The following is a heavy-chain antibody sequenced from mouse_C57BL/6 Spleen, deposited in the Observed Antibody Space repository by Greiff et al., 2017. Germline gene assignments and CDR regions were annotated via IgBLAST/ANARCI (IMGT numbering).Heavy chain of an antibody. D-gene: IGHD1-1*01. CDR1: GYTFTSYG. J-gene: IGHJ4*01. V-gene: IGHV1-81*01. CDR2: IYPRSGNT. Sequence: VQLQQSGAELARPGASVKLSCKASGYTFTSYGISWVKQRTGQGLEWIGEIYPRSGNTYYNEKFKGKATLTADKSSSTAYMELRSLTSEDSAVYFCARRDYGSSYPYYAMDYWGQGTSVTVSS. CDR3: ARRDYGSSYPYYAMDY.